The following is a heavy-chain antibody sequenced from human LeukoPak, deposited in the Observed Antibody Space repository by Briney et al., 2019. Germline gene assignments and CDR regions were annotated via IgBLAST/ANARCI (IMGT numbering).Heavy chain of an antibody. J-gene: IGHJ4*02. CDR2: IIPIFGTA. CDR3: ARALFITMVRGVIIKAFDY. Sequence: VASVKVSCKASGGTFSSYAISWVRHAPGQGREWMGGIIPIFGTANYAQKFQGRVTITTDESTSRAYMELSSLRSEDTAVYYCARALFITMVRGVIIKAFDYWGQGTLVTVSS. CDR1: GGTFSSYA. V-gene: IGHV1-69*05. D-gene: IGHD3-10*01.